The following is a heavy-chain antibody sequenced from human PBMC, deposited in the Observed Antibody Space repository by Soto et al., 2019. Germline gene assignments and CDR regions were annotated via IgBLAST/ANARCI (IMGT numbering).Heavy chain of an antibody. D-gene: IGHD1-7*01. V-gene: IGHV1-18*04. CDR2: ISAYNGNT. CDR1: GYTFTSYG. Sequence: ASVKVSCKASGYTFTSYGISWVRQAPGQGLEWMGWISAYNGNTNYAQKLQGRVTMTTDTSTSTAYMELRSLRSDDTAVYYCARDQGNSVDYYYGMDVWGQGTTVTVSS. J-gene: IGHJ6*02. CDR3: ARDQGNSVDYYYGMDV.